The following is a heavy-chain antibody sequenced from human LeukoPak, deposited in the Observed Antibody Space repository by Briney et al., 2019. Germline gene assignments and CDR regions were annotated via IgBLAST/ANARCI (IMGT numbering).Heavy chain of an antibody. D-gene: IGHD7-27*01. CDR3: ARDREANWEDYYYYYMDV. CDR2: ISSSSSTI. J-gene: IGHJ6*03. CDR1: GFTFSSYS. Sequence: GGSLRLSCAASGFTFSSYSMNWVCEAPGKGLERVSYISSSSSTIYYADTVKGRFTISRDNAKKSLYLQMNSLRAEDTAVYYCARDREANWEDYYYYYMDVWGKGTTVTVSS. V-gene: IGHV3-48*04.